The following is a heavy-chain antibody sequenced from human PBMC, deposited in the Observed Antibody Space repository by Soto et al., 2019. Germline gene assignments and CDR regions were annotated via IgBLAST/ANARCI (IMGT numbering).Heavy chain of an antibody. D-gene: IGHD5-12*01. Sequence: DSLKVSCKASGYTCISYGISWVRQSPGQGLEWMGWISAYNGNTNYAQKLQGRVTMTTDTSTSTAYMELRSLRSDDTAVYYCARSSMGDGYNLDYHGMDVWGQGTTFTVSS. CDR2: ISAYNGNT. J-gene: IGHJ6*02. V-gene: IGHV1-18*01. CDR1: GYTCISYG. CDR3: ARSSMGDGYNLDYHGMDV.